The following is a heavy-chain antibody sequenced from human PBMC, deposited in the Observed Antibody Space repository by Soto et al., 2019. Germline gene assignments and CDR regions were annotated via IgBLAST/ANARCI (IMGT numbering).Heavy chain of an antibody. J-gene: IGHJ4*02. CDR2: IYYSGST. CDR3: ARRPSGIAEDY. CDR1: GGSISSSSYY. Sequence: QLQLQESGPGLVKPSETLSLTCTVSGGSISSSSYYWGWIRQPPGKGLEWIGSIYYSGSTYYNPSLKSRVTISVDTSKNQFSLKLSSVTAADTAVYYCARRPSGIAEDYWGQGTLVTVSS. V-gene: IGHV4-39*01. D-gene: IGHD6-13*01.